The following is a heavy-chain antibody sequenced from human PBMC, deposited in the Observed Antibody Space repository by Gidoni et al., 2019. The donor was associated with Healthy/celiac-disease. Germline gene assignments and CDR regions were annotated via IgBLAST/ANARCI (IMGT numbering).Heavy chain of an antibody. Sequence: QVQLVESGGGLVKPGGSLRLSCAASGFTFSDYYMRWIRRAPGKGLEWVSYISSRGSTIYNSDSEKGRFTISRDNAKNSLYLQMNSLRAEDTAVYYCASPVLLWKTHSQINYYYYYGMDVWGQGTTVTVSS. J-gene: IGHJ6*02. D-gene: IGHD3-10*01. CDR2: ISSRGSTI. CDR3: ASPVLLWKTHSQINYYYYYGMDV. CDR1: GFTFSDYY. V-gene: IGHV3-11*01.